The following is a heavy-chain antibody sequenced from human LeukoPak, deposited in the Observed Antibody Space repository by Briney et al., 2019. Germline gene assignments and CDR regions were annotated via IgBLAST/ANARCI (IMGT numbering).Heavy chain of an antibody. CDR1: GFTVSTNY. CDR3: AKGVGFDY. CDR2: IYSGRST. D-gene: IGHD2-15*01. Sequence: GGSLRLSCAASGFTVSTNYMTWVRQAPGKGLEWISVIYSGRSTYYADSVKGRFTISRDNAKNSLYLQMNRLRAEDTAVYYCAKGVGFDYWGQGTLVTVSS. V-gene: IGHV3-53*03. J-gene: IGHJ4*02.